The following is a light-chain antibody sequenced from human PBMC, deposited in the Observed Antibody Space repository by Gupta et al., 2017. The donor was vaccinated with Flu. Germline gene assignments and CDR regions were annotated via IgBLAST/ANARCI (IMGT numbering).Light chain of an antibody. J-gene: IGKJ4*01. CDR3: QQAYSVPLT. CDR2: TAS. V-gene: IGKV1-39*01. CDR1: QTISNY. Sequence: DIQMTQSPSTLSTSVGDRVTISCRASQTISNYLNWFQQKPGKAPKLLIYTASSLQSGVTSRFSGSGSGTDFTLTISRLQPDDAATYYCQQAYSVPLTFGGGTKVDIK.